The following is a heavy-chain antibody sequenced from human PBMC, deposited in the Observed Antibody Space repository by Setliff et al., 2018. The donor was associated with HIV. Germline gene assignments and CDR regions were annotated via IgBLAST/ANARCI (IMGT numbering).Heavy chain of an antibody. CDR3: ARDVMEWFGNYFDN. J-gene: IGHJ4*02. D-gene: IGHD3-3*01. CDR1: GGSLTNFW. Sequence: ETLSLTCTLYGGSLTNFWWTWIRQSPGKGLEWIGEIVDSGSTTYNPSLKSRVTISVDTSKNQFSLKLGSVTAADTAVYYCARDVMEWFGNYFDNWGQGALVTVSS. V-gene: IGHV4-59*12. CDR2: IVDSGST.